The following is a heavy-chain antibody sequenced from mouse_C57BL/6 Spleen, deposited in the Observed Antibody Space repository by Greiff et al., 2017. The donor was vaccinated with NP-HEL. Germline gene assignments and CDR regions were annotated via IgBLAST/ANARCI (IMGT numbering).Heavy chain of an antibody. CDR1: GYAFSSSW. CDR3: AIRLTYAMDN. CDR2: LYPGDGDT. V-gene: IGHV1-82*01. Sequence: VQLQQSGPELVKPGASVKISCKASGYAFSSSWMNWVKQRPGQGLEWIGRLYPGDGDTNYNGKCKGKATLTADKSSSTAYMELSSLTSEDSAVYFCAIRLTYAMDNWGQGASVTVSS. D-gene: IGHD3-2*02. J-gene: IGHJ4*01.